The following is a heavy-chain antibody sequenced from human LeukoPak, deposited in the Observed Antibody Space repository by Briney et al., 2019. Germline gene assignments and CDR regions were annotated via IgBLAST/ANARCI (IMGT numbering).Heavy chain of an antibody. J-gene: IGHJ4*02. Sequence: PGGSLRLSCAASGFTFSSYAMHWVRQAPGKGLEWVAVISYDGSNKYYADSVKGRFTISRDNAKNTLFLQMNSLGAEDTAVYYCATEGLYCSGLSCYYRFDYWGQGTLVTVSS. V-gene: IGHV3-30*04. CDR1: GFTFSSYA. CDR2: ISYDGSNK. CDR3: ATEGLYCSGLSCYYRFDY. D-gene: IGHD2-15*01.